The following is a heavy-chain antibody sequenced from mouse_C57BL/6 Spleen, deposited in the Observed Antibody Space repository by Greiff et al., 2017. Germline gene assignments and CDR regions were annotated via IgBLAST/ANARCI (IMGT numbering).Heavy chain of an antibody. Sequence: VQLQQSGTVLARPGASVKMSCKTSGYTFTSYWMHWVKQRPGQGLEWIGAIYPGNGNTTYNKKFKGKAKLTEVTSASTAYMELSSLTNEDSAVYYCMATVVAKDWFAYWGQGTLVTVSA. D-gene: IGHD1-1*01. CDR1: GYTFTSYW. J-gene: IGHJ3*01. CDR2: IYPGNGNT. V-gene: IGHV1-5*01. CDR3: MATVVAKDWFAY.